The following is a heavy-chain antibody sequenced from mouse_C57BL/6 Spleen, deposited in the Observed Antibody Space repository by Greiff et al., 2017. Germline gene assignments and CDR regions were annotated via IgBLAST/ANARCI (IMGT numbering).Heavy chain of an antibody. J-gene: IGHJ4*01. CDR2: INPSNVGT. CDR3: ARPLDYYGSSLYAMDD. Sequence: QVQLKQPGTELVKPGASVKLSCKASGYTFPSYWMHWVKQRPGQGLEWIGNINPSNVGTNYNEKFKSKATLTVDKSSSTAYMQISSRTSEDSAVYYCARPLDYYGSSLYAMDDWGQGTSVTVSS. D-gene: IGHD1-1*01. V-gene: IGHV1-53*01. CDR1: GYTFPSYW.